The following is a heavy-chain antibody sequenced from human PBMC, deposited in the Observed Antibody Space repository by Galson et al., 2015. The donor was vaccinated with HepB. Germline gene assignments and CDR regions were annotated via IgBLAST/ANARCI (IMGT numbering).Heavy chain of an antibody. D-gene: IGHD6-13*01. J-gene: IGHJ4*02. CDR1: GFTFTSYA. V-gene: IGHV3-23*01. CDR2: IGGSGAST. CDR3: AKALGSTWNFDY. Sequence: LRLSCAASGFTFTSYAMNWVRQAPGKGLEWVSSIGGSGASTYYADSVRGRFTISRDNSKNTTYLQMNSLRAEDTAVYYCAKALGSTWNFDYWGQGTLVAVSS.